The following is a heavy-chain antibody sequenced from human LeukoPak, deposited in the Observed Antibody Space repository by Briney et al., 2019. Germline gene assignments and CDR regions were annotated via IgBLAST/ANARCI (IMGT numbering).Heavy chain of an antibody. Sequence: ASVKVSCKASGYTFTSYGISWVRQAPGQGLEWMGWISAYNGNTNYAQKLQGRVTMTTDTSTSTAYMELRSLRSDDTAVYYCAREEGYCSGGSCRDLWGQGTLVTVSS. CDR1: GYTFTSYG. D-gene: IGHD2-15*01. J-gene: IGHJ5*02. V-gene: IGHV1-18*01. CDR2: ISAYNGNT. CDR3: AREEGYCSGGSCRDL.